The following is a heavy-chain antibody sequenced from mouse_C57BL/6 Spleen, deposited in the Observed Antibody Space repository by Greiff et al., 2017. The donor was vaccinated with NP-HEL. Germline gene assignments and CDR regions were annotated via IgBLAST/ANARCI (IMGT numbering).Heavy chain of an antibody. CDR1: GYSITSGYY. J-gene: IGHJ4*01. D-gene: IGHD2-4*01. CDR3: ARDLGLRRGFMDY. CDR2: ISYDGSN. V-gene: IGHV3-6*01. Sequence: EVKLLESGPGLVKPSQSLSLTCSVTGYSITSGYYWNWIRQFPGNKLEWMGYISYDGSNNYNPSLKNRISITRDTSKNQFFLKLNSVTTEDTATYYCARDLGLRRGFMDYWGQGTSVTVSS.